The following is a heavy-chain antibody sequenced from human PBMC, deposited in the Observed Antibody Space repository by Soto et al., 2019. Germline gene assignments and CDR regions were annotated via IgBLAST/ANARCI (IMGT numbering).Heavy chain of an antibody. CDR3: ARAPGVATITAGAFDI. CDR2: INPSGGST. Sequence: GASVKVSCKASGYIFTNYYMHWVRQAPGQGLEWMGIINPSGGSTSYAQKFQGRVTMTRDTSTSTVYMELSSLRSEDTAVYYCARAPGVATITAGAFDIWGQGTMVTVSS. J-gene: IGHJ3*02. D-gene: IGHD5-12*01. V-gene: IGHV1-46*01. CDR1: GYIFTNYY.